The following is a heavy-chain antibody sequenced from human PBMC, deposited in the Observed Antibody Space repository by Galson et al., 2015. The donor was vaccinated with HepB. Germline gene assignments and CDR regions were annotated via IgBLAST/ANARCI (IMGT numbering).Heavy chain of an antibody. CDR3: ARVKGGSFGVVKPSAPIYYYYMDV. Sequence: SVKVSCKASGGTFSSYAISWVRQAPGQGLEWMGGIIPIFGTANYAQKFQGRVTITADESTSTAYMELSSLRSEDTAVYYCARVKGGSFGVVKPSAPIYYYYMDVWGKGTTVTVSS. CDR2: IIPIFGTA. D-gene: IGHD3-3*01. CDR1: GGTFSSYA. V-gene: IGHV1-69*13. J-gene: IGHJ6*03.